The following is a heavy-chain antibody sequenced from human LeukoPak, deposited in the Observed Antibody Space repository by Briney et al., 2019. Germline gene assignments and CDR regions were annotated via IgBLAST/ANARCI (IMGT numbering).Heavy chain of an antibody. D-gene: IGHD6-19*01. CDR1: GYTFTSYD. Sequence: ASVRVSCKASGYTFTSYDINWVRQATGLGLEWMGWMNPSSGNTGYAQKFQGRVTITRNTSISTAYMELSSLRSEDTAVYYCARGPRMSVAGTALVDYWGQGTLVTVSS. CDR2: MNPSSGNT. CDR3: ARGPRMSVAGTALVDY. J-gene: IGHJ4*02. V-gene: IGHV1-8*03.